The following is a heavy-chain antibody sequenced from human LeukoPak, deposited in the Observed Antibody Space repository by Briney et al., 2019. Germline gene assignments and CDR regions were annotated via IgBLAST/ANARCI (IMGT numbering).Heavy chain of an antibody. V-gene: IGHV3-74*01. J-gene: IGHJ5*02. CDR2: INTDGSGT. D-gene: IGHD3-16*01. CDR3: ARGLGSPVPTWFDP. CDR1: GFTFSSYW. Sequence: GGSLRLSRAASGFTFSSYWMHWVRQAPGKGLVWVSRINTDGSGTSYADSVKGRFTISRDNAKNTLYLQMNSLRAEDTAVYYCARGLGSPVPTWFDPWGQGTLVTVSS.